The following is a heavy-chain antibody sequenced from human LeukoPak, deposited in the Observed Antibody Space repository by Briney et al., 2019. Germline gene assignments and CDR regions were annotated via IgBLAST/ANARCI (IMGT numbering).Heavy chain of an antibody. CDR3: ARDGYYYDSSGYPDWYFDL. CDR1: GYSISSGYY. J-gene: IGHJ2*01. V-gene: IGHV4-38-2*02. D-gene: IGHD3-22*01. CDR2: IYHSGST. Sequence: KASETLSLTCTVSGYSISSGYYWGWIRQPPGKGLEWIGSIYHSGSTYYNPSLKSRATISVDTSKNQFSLKLSSVTAADTAVYYCARDGYYYDSSGYPDWYFDLWGRGTLVTVSS.